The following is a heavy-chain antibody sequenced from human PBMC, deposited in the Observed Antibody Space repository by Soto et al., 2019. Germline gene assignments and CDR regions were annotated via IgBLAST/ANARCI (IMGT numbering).Heavy chain of an antibody. D-gene: IGHD2-21*02. CDR3: ARETVVVTAPTSDL. CDR1: GFTFSSYA. Sequence: PGGSLRLSCAASGFTFSSYAVHWVRQAPGKGLEWVAVISYDGSNKYYADSVKGRFTISRDNSKNTLYLQMNSLRAEDTAVYYCARETVVVTAPTSDLWGRGTLVTVSS. J-gene: IGHJ2*01. CDR2: ISYDGSNK. V-gene: IGHV3-30-3*01.